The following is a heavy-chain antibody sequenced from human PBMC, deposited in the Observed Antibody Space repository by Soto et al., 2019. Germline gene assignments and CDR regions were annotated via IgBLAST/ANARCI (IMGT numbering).Heavy chain of an antibody. Sequence: SETLSLTCAVSGGSISSSNWWSWVRQPPGKGLEWIGEIYHSGSTNYNPSLKSRVTISVDTSKNQFSLKLSSVTAADTAVYYCARHPYYYGSGSYYRGWFDPWGQGTLVTVSS. V-gene: IGHV4-4*02. D-gene: IGHD3-10*01. CDR2: IYHSGST. J-gene: IGHJ5*02. CDR1: GGSISSSNW. CDR3: ARHPYYYGSGSYYRGWFDP.